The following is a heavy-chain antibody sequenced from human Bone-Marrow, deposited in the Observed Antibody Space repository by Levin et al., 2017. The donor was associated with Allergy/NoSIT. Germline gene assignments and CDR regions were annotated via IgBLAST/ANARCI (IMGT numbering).Heavy chain of an antibody. CDR1: GGTFISFA. Sequence: SVKVSCKASGGTFISFAISWVRQAPGQGLEWMGGIIPHFGTIKYAQKFQDRVRITADKSTSTAYMELSSLRSEDTAVYYCGRDPGSLWSDYYNRGRFRMDVWGQGTTVIVSS. D-gene: IGHD3-3*01. CDR2: IIPHFGTI. J-gene: IGHJ6*02. CDR3: GRDPGSLWSDYYNRGRFRMDV. V-gene: IGHV1-69*06.